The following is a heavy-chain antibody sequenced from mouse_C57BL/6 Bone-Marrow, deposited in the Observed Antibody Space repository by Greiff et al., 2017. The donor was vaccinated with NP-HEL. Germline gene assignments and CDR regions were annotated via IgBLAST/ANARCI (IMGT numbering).Heavy chain of an antibody. CDR3: ARHGYFYAMDY. V-gene: IGHV1-64*01. CDR1: GYTFTSYW. CDR2: IHPNSGST. Sequence: QVQLQQPGAELVKPGASVKLSCKASGYTFTSYWMHWVKQRPGQGLEWIGMIHPNSGSTNYNEKFKSKATLTVDKSSSTAYMQLSSLTSEDSAVYYCARHGYFYAMDYWGQGTSVTVSS. D-gene: IGHD2-3*01. J-gene: IGHJ4*01.